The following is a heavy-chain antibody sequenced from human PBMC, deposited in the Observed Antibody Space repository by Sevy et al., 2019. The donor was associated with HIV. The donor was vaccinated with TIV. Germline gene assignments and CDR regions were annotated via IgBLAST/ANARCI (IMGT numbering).Heavy chain of an antibody. D-gene: IGHD3-9*01. CDR3: AREGVDYDILTGYGARYYFDY. Sequence: GGSLRLSCAASGFTFSSYSMNWVRQAPGKGLEWVSSMSSSSSYIYYADSVKGRFTISRDNAKNSLYLQMNSLRAEDQAVYYCAREGVDYDILTGYGARYYFDYWGQGTLVTVSS. CDR2: MSSSSSYI. J-gene: IGHJ4*02. CDR1: GFTFSSYS. V-gene: IGHV3-21*01.